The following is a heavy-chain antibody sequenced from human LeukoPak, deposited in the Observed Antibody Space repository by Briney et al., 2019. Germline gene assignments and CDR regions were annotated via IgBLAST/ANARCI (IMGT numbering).Heavy chain of an antibody. V-gene: IGHV3-48*03. CDR2: ISSSGSTT. CDR3: ARRSYSV. CDR1: GFTFISYE. J-gene: IGHJ6*02. Sequence: PGGSLRLSCAASGFTFISYEMNWVRQPPGEGLEWVSYISSSGSTTYYAASVKGRFTISKHNAKNPLYLQMNGLRAEDTAVYYCARRSYSVWGQGTTVTVSS. D-gene: IGHD2-21*01.